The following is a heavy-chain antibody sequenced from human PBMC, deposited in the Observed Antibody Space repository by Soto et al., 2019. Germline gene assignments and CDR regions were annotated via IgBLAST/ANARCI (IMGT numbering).Heavy chain of an antibody. J-gene: IGHJ4*02. D-gene: IGHD5-18*01. Sequence: ASETLSLTCVVSGGSISSGGYSWSWIRQPPGKGLEWIGYIYHSGSTNYNPSLKSRVTISVDTSKNQFSLKLSSVTAADTAVYYCARLRGYSYGQFYFDYWGQGTLVTVSS. V-gene: IGHV4-30-2*01. CDR2: IYHSGST. CDR3: ARLRGYSYGQFYFDY. CDR1: GGSISSGGYS.